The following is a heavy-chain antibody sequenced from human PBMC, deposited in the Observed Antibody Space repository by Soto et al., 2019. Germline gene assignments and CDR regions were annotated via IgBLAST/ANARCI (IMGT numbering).Heavy chain of an antibody. Sequence: SAKGSCKAAGFSVTGSARQWVRQARGQRLEWIGWIVVGSGNTNYAQKFQERVTITRDMSTSTAYMELSSLRSEDTAVYYCAADPLWFGEYHWG. CDR1: GFSVTGSA. V-gene: IGHV1-58*02. CDR2: IVVGSGNT. J-gene: IGHJ1*01. CDR3: AADPLWFGEYH. D-gene: IGHD3-10*01.